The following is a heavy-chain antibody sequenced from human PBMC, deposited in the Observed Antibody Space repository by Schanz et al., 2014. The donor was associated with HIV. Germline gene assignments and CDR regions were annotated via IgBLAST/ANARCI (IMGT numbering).Heavy chain of an antibody. CDR2: IKEDGSEK. CDR3: ARGFQGFDY. J-gene: IGHJ4*02. Sequence: EVQLVESGGGLVQPGGSLRLSCTASGFTFSDYGMHWVRQAPGKGLEWVANIKEDGSEKYHADSVKGRFTISRDNAKNSLFLQMNSLRAEDTSVYYCARGFQGFDYWGQGTLVTVSS. D-gene: IGHD3-10*01. V-gene: IGHV3-7*01. CDR1: GFTFSDYG.